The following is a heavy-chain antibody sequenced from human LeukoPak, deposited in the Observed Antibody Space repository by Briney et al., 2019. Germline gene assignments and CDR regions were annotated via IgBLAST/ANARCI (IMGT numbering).Heavy chain of an antibody. Sequence: PGGSLRLSCAASGFTFSTYDMNWVRQAPGKGLEWVSAISGSGGSTYYADSVKGRFTISRDNSKNTLYLQMNSLRAEDTAVYYCAKATFGVPDHLWFGELLYLYFDYWGQGTLVTVSS. V-gene: IGHV3-23*01. CDR1: GFTFSTYD. CDR3: AKATFGVPDHLWFGELLYLYFDY. CDR2: ISGSGGST. J-gene: IGHJ4*02. D-gene: IGHD3-10*01.